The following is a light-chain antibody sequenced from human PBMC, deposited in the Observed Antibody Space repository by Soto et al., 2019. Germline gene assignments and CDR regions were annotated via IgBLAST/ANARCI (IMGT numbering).Light chain of an antibody. CDR2: DAS. CDR1: QSVSSY. V-gene: IGKV3-11*01. Sequence: EIVLTQSPATLSLSPGERVTLSCRASQSVSSYFAWYQQKPGLAPRLLIYDASTRAAGIPGRFSGSGSGTDFTLTISSLEPDDFAVYYCQQRSDWPLTFGGGTKVEIK. J-gene: IGKJ4*01. CDR3: QQRSDWPLT.